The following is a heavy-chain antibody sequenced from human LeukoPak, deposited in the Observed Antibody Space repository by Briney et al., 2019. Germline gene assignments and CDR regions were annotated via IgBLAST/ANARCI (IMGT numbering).Heavy chain of an antibody. CDR3: ARGWRLVNY. Sequence: PSETLSLTCTVSGGSISSGGYYWSWIRQPPGKGLEWIGYIYHSGSTYYNPSLKSRVTISVDTSKNQFSLKLSSVTAADTAVYYCARGWRLVNYWGQGTLVTVSS. D-gene: IGHD6-19*01. V-gene: IGHV4-30-2*01. CDR1: GGSISSGGYY. CDR2: IYHSGST. J-gene: IGHJ4*02.